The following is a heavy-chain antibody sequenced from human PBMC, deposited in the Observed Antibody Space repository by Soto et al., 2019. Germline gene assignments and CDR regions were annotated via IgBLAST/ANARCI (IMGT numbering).Heavy chain of an antibody. Sequence: QVQLQESGPGLVKPSQTLSLTCTVSGGSISSGGYYWSWIRQHPGKGLVWIGYIYYSGSTYYNPSLKSRVTISVDTSKNQFSLKLSSVTAADTAVYYCARDIRVAAAGTGWFDPWGQGTLVTVSS. CDR2: IYYSGST. J-gene: IGHJ5*02. CDR3: ARDIRVAAAGTGWFDP. D-gene: IGHD6-13*01. CDR1: GGSISSGGYY. V-gene: IGHV4-31*03.